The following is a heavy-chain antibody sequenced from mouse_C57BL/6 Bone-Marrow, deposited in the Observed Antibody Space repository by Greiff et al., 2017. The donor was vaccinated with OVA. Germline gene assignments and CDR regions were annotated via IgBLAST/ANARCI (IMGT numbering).Heavy chain of an antibody. J-gene: IGHJ1*03. CDR2: IYPGGGYT. V-gene: IGHV1-63*01. CDR3: ARCYDYDGGYWYFDV. Sequence: VKLMESGAELVRPGTSVKMSCKASGYTFTNYWIGWAKQRPGHGLEWIGDIYPGGGYTNYNEKFKGKATLTADKSSSTAYMQFSSLTSEDSAIYYCARCYDYDGGYWYFDVWGTGTTVTVSS. D-gene: IGHD2-4*01. CDR1: GYTFTNYW.